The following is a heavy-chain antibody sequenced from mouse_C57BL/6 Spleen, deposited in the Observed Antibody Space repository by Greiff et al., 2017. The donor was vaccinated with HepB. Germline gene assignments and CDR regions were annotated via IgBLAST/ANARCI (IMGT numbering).Heavy chain of an antibody. J-gene: IGHJ3*01. CDR3: ARGRDLDSSGFLWFAY. V-gene: IGHV1-76*01. CDR1: GYTFTDYY. Sequence: QVQLQQSGAELVRPGASVKLSCKASGYTFTDYYINWVKQRPGQGLEWIARIYPGSGNTYYNEKFKGKATLTAEKSSSTAYMQLSSLTSEDSAVYFCARGRDLDSSGFLWFAYWGQGTLVTVSA. D-gene: IGHD3-2*02. CDR2: IYPGSGNT.